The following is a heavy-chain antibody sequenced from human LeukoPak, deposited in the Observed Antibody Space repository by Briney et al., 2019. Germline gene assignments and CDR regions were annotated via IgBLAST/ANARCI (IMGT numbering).Heavy chain of an antibody. D-gene: IGHD3-10*01. CDR3: ARGPELLWFGEFFFDY. J-gene: IGHJ4*02. CDR1: GGTFSSYA. Sequence: ASVKVSCKASGGTFSSYAISWVRQAPGQGLEWMGGIIPTFGTANYAQKFQGRVTITADKSTSTAYMELSSLRSEDTAVYYCARGPELLWFGEFFFDYWGQGTLVTVSS. V-gene: IGHV1-69*06. CDR2: IIPTFGTA.